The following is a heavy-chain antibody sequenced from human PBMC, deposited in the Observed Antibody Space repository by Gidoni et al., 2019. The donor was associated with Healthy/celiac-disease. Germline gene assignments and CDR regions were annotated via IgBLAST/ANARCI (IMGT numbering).Heavy chain of an antibody. D-gene: IGHD3-22*01. Sequence: QVQLVESGGGVVQPGRSLRLSCPASGFTVSSYDMHWVRQAPGKGLEWVAVISYDGSNKYYADSVKGRFTISRDNSKNTLYLQMNSLRAEDTAVYYCAREGDYYDSSGYYRGYFDYWGQGTLVTVSS. J-gene: IGHJ4*02. V-gene: IGHV3-30-3*01. CDR2: ISYDGSNK. CDR1: GFTVSSYD. CDR3: AREGDYYDSSGYYRGYFDY.